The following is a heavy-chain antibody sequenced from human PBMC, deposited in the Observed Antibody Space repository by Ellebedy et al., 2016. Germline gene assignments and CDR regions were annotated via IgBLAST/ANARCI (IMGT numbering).Heavy chain of an antibody. Sequence: ASVKVSCXASGYTFTSYGISWVRQAPGQGLEWMGWINPNSGGTNYAQKFQGRVTMTRDTSISTAYMGLSRLRSDDTAVYYCAGTDADDAFDIWGQGTMVTVSS. CDR3: AGTDADDAFDI. D-gene: IGHD1-1*01. CDR1: GYTFTSYG. CDR2: INPNSGGT. V-gene: IGHV1-2*02. J-gene: IGHJ3*02.